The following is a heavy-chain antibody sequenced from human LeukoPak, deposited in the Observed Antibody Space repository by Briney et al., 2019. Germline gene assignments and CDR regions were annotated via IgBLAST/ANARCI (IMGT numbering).Heavy chain of an antibody. D-gene: IGHD3-10*01. J-gene: IGHJ4*02. Sequence: PGGSLRLSCAASGFTFSSYSMNWVRQAPGKGLEWVSSISSSSSYIYYADSVKGRFTISRDNAKNSLYLQMNSLRAEDTAVYYCARGGFSHYYGSASHDSWGQGTLVTVSS. CDR1: GFTFSSYS. CDR3: ARGGFSHYYGSASHDS. CDR2: ISSSSSYI. V-gene: IGHV3-21*01.